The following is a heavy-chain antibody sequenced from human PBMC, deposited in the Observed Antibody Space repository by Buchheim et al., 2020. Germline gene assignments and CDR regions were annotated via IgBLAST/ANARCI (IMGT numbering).Heavy chain of an antibody. D-gene: IGHD4-17*01. CDR1: GGSISSGSYY. V-gene: IGHV4-61*02. CDR2: IYTSGST. CDR3: ARSNDYGDYYYYYGMDV. Sequence: QVQLQESGPGLVKPSQTLSLTCTVSGGSISSGSYYWSWIRQPAGKGLEWIGRIYTSGSTNYNPSLKSRVTISVDTSKNQFSLKLSSVTAADTAVYYCARSNDYGDYYYYYGMDVWGQGTT. J-gene: IGHJ6*02.